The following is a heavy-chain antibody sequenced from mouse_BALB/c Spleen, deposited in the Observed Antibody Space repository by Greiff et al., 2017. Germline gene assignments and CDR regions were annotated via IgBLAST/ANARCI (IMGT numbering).Heavy chain of an antibody. V-gene: IGHV5-12-1*01. CDR3: ARHGGDYGIDY. CDR2: ISSGGGST. CDR1: GFAFSSYD. J-gene: IGHJ2*01. D-gene: IGHD2-4*01. Sequence: EVMLVESGGGLVQPGGSRKLSCAASGFAFSSYDMSWVRQTPEKRLEWVAYISSGGGSTYYPDTVKGRFTISRDNAKNTLYLQMSSLKSEDTAMYYCARHGGDYGIDYWGQGTTLTVSS.